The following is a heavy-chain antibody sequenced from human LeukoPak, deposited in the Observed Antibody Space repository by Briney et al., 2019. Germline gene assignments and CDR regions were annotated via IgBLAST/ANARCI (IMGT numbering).Heavy chain of an antibody. D-gene: IGHD3-22*01. CDR3: ARPPKAMIVVVNPFWDY. Sequence: GGSLRLSCAASGFTFSSYAMHWVRQAPGKGLEWVAVISYDGSNKYYADSVKGRFTISRDNSKNTLYLQMNSLRAEDTAVYYCARPPKAMIVVVNPFWDYWGQGTLVTVSS. V-gene: IGHV3-30-3*01. CDR2: ISYDGSNK. J-gene: IGHJ4*02. CDR1: GFTFSSYA.